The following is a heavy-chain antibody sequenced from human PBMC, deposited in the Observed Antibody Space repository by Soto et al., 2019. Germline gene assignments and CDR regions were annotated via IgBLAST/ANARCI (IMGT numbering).Heavy chain of an antibody. CDR3: AAGGGLPRYY. CDR2: IYHSGST. D-gene: IGHD5-12*01. V-gene: IGHV4-30-2*01. J-gene: IGHJ4*02. Sequence: QLQLQESGSGLVKPSQTLSLTCAVSGGSISSGGYSWSWIRQPPGKGLEWIGYIYHSGSTYYNPSLESRVTISVDSTKNQFSLKLSSVTAADTAVYCCAAGGGLPRYYWGQGTLVTVSS. CDR1: GGSISSGGYS.